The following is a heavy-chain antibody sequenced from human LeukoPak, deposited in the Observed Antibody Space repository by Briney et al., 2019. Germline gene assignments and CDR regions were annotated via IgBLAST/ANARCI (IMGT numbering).Heavy chain of an antibody. Sequence: SETLSLTCTVSGGSVSSGSYYWSWIRQPPGKGLEWIGYIYYSGSTNYNPSLKSRVTISVDTSKNQFSLKLSSVTAADTAVYCCARGRFTMVRGVIPYYYYGMDVWGQGTTVTVSS. V-gene: IGHV4-61*01. D-gene: IGHD3-10*01. CDR2: IYYSGST. CDR1: GGSVSSGSYY. CDR3: ARGRFTMVRGVIPYYYYGMDV. J-gene: IGHJ6*02.